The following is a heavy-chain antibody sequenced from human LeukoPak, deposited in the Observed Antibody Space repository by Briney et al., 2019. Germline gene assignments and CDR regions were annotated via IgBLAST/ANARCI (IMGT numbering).Heavy chain of an antibody. CDR2: IYSSGTT. CDR1: GGSMSNYY. D-gene: IGHD2-15*01. Sequence: SETLSLTCTVSGGSMSNYYWSWIRQPAGKGLEWIGRIYSSGTTNYNPSLKSRVSMSVDPSKNQFSLKLASVTAADTAVYYCARKYCSGGSCYYFDSWGQGTLVTVSS. V-gene: IGHV4-4*07. J-gene: IGHJ4*02. CDR3: ARKYCSGGSCYYFDS.